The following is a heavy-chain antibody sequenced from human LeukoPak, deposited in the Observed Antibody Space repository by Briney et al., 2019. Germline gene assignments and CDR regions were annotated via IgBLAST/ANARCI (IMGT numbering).Heavy chain of an antibody. CDR3: ATPLDYYDRSDSHQGGD. CDR1: GFTFSSYA. CDR2: ISYDGSNK. D-gene: IGHD3-22*01. Sequence: PGGSLRLSCAASGFTFSSYAMHWVRQAPGKGLEWVAVISYDGSNKYYADSVKGRLTISRDNSKNTLYLQMNSLRAEDTAVYYCATPLDYYDRSDSHQGGDWGQGTLVTVSS. V-gene: IGHV3-30-3*01. J-gene: IGHJ4*02.